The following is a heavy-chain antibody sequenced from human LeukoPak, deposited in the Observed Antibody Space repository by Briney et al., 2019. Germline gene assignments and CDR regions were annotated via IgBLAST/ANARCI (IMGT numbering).Heavy chain of an antibody. CDR2: ISGSGGRT. Sequence: GGSLRLSCAASGFTFSSYAMSWVRQTPGKGLDWVSAISGSGGRTYYADSVKGRFTISRDNSKNTLYLQMNSLRAEDTAVYYCAKEPGVDYYDSSGPSDYWGQGTLVTVSS. CDR1: GFTFSSYA. D-gene: IGHD3-22*01. J-gene: IGHJ4*02. V-gene: IGHV3-23*01. CDR3: AKEPGVDYYDSSGPSDY.